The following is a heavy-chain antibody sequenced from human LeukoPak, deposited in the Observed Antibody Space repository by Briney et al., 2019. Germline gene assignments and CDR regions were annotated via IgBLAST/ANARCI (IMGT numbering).Heavy chain of an antibody. J-gene: IGHJ6*02. Sequence: GGSLRLSCAASGFTFSSHAMSWVRQAPGKGLEWVSAISGSGGSTYYADSVKGRFTISRDNSKNTLYLQMNSLRAEDTAVYYCAKYGSGSYYARHYGMDVWGQGTTVTVSS. CDR3: AKYGSGSYYARHYGMDV. CDR1: GFTFSSHA. V-gene: IGHV3-23*01. D-gene: IGHD3-10*01. CDR2: ISGSGGST.